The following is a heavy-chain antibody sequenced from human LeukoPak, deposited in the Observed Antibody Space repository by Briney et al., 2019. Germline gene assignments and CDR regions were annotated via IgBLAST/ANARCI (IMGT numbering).Heavy chain of an antibody. CDR3: ARASKDGYSSGHKWKY. D-gene: IGHD6-19*01. CDR2: IYYSEIT. CDR1: GGSISSSSYY. V-gene: IGHV4-39*01. J-gene: IGHJ4*02. Sequence: SETLSLTCTVSGGSISSSSYYWGWIRQPPGKGLEWIGSIYYSEITYYNASLKSRVTISVDTSKNQFSLNLSSVTAADTAVYYCARASKDGYSSGHKWKYWGQGTLVTVSS.